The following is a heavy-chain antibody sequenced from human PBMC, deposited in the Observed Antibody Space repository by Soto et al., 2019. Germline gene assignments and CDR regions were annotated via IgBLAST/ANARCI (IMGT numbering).Heavy chain of an antibody. CDR2: ISAGSSDT. V-gene: IGHV3-23*01. J-gene: IGHJ6*02. CDR3: AQVPGARNYYFYGMDV. Sequence: LRLSCAASGFTFSSFWMHWVRQAPGKGLEWVPTISAGSSDTFYADSVKGRFTISRDNSKNTPFLQMNSVRADDTAVYYCAQVPGARNYYFYGMDVWGQGTTVTVSS. CDR1: GFTFSSFW.